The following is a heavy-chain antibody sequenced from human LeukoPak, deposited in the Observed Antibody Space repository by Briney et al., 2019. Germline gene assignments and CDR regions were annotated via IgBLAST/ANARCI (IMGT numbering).Heavy chain of an antibody. V-gene: IGHV4-39*01. J-gene: IGHJ4*02. CDR3: ARLRGAMTPVTSDFDY. Sequence: SETLSLTCTVSGGSISGSSYYWAWVRQPPGKGLEWVGSGFYSGSAYSNPSLKSRVTISVDTSRNQFSLNLSSVTAADAAVYYCARLRGAMTPVTSDFDYWGQGTLVTVSS. CDR1: GGSISGSSYY. CDR2: GFYSGSA. D-gene: IGHD4-17*01.